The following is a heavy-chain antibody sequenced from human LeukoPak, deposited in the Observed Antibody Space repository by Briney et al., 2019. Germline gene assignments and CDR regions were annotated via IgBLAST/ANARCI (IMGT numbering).Heavy chain of an antibody. CDR2: ISGSGGSS. D-gene: IGHD2-15*01. CDR1: GFTFSSYA. J-gene: IGHJ4*02. Sequence: GGSLRLSCAASGFTFSSYAMSWVRQAPGKGLEWVSAISGSGGSSYYADSVKGRFTISRDNSKNTLYLQMNSLRAEDTAVYYCAKAVVAATRAAVGYWGQGTLVTVSS. V-gene: IGHV3-23*01. CDR3: AKAVVAATRAAVGY.